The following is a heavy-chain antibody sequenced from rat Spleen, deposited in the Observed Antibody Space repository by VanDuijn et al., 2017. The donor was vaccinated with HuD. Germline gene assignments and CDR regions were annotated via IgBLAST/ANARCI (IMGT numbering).Heavy chain of an antibody. CDR1: GFIFNNYD. D-gene: IGHD4-6*01. J-gene: IGHJ3*01. CDR3: SRGLGPHWFAY. V-gene: IGHV5-25*01. CDR2: ITNTGGST. Sequence: EVQLVESGGGLVQPGGSLQVSCAASGFIFNNYDMAWIRQAPGKGLEWVASITNTGGSTYYRDSVKGRFTVSRDNAKSTLYLQMDSLRSEDTATYYCSRGLGPHWFAYWGQGTLVTVSS.